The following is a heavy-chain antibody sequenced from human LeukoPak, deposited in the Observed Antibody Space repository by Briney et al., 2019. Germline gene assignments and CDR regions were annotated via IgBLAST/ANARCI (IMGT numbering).Heavy chain of an antibody. CDR1: GFTFSNSA. J-gene: IGHJ4*01. CDR3: AKGIYSSGWSYFDY. Sequence: GGSLRLSCAASGFTFSNSAMSWVRQAPGKGLEWVSTLSGSGITTYYADSVKGRFTISRENSKNTLYLQMNSLRAEDTAVYYCAKGIYSSGWSYFDYWGHGTLVTVSS. CDR2: LSGSGITT. V-gene: IGHV3-23*01. D-gene: IGHD6-19*01.